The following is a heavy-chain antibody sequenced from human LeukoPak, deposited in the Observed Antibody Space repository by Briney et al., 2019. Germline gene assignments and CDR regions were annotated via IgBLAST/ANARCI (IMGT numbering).Heavy chain of an antibody. D-gene: IGHD2-2*01. CDR3: ARLCTSASPFDY. CDR2: ISSSGSPI. V-gene: IGHV3-48*04. J-gene: IGHJ4*02. CDR1: GFTVSNSF. Sequence: GGSLRLSCAVSGFTVSNSFMNWVRQAPGKGLEWVSYISSSGSPIYYSDSVKGRFTISRDNARNSLYLQLNSLRAEDTAVYYCARLCTSASPFDYWGQGTLVTVSS.